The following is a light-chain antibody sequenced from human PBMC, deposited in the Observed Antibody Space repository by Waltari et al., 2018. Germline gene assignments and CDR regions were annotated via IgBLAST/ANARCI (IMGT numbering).Light chain of an antibody. CDR3: LQRSLWPWT. CDR2: DAS. CDR1: QTVSTY. J-gene: IGKJ1*01. Sequence: IVLTQSPATLSLSPGERATLSCRASQTVSTYLAWFQQKPGQAPRLLIYDASNRAPGIPARFSGSGSGTDFSLTISSLEPEDFAVYYCLQRSLWPWTFVQGTKVAVK. V-gene: IGKV3-11*01.